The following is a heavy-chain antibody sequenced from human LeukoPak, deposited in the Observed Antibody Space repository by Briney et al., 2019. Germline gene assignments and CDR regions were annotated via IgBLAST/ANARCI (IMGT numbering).Heavy chain of an antibody. V-gene: IGHV3-48*01. CDR3: AKAGSGYYFAPNYFDY. J-gene: IGHJ4*02. CDR2: ISSSSSTI. CDR1: GFTFSSYS. Sequence: GGSLRLSCAASGFTFSSYSMNWVRQAPGKGLEWVSYISSSSSTIYYADSVKGRFTISRDNAKNSLYLQMNSLRAEDTAVYYCAKAGSGYYFAPNYFDYWGQGTLVTVSS. D-gene: IGHD3-22*01.